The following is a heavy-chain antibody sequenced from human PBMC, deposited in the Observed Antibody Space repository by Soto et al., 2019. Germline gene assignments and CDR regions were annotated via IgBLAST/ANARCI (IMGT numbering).Heavy chain of an antibody. CDR2: ISGSGGTT. CDR1: GFTFRNYA. D-gene: IGHD2-2*01. J-gene: IGHJ4*02. CDR3: AKDRSSTSCYAFEY. Sequence: GGSLRLSCAASGFTFRNYAMSWARQAPGKGLEWVSAISGSGGTTHYADSVKGRFTISRDNSKNTLYLQMNSLRVKDTAVYYCAKDRSSTSCYAFEYWGQGSLVTVSS. V-gene: IGHV3-23*01.